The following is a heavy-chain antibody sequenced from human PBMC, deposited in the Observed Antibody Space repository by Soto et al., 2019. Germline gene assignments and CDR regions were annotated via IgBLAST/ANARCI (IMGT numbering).Heavy chain of an antibody. CDR3: ARREAAVARRAIGWFDP. CDR1: GGSITGSSYY. J-gene: IGHJ5*02. V-gene: IGHV4-39*01. D-gene: IGHD6-13*01. CDR2: IYYSGST. Sequence: PSETLSLTCAVSGGSITGSSYYWGWIRQPPGKGLEWIGTIYYSGSTYYNPSLKSRVTISVDTPKNQFSLKLSSVTAADTAVYYCARREAAVARRAIGWFDPWGQGTLVTVSS.